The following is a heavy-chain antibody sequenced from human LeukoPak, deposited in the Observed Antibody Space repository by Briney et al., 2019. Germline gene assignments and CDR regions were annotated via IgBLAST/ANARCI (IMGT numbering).Heavy chain of an antibody. D-gene: IGHD2-21*02. CDR3: ARGDGTAFDI. Sequence: SETLSLTCTVSGGSISSSSYYWGWIRQPPGKGLEWIGSIYYSGSTYYNPSLKSRVTISLDTSKDQFSLKLSSVTAADTAVYYCARGDGTAFDIWGQGTMVTVSS. V-gene: IGHV4-39*07. CDR2: IYYSGST. CDR1: GGSISSSSYY. J-gene: IGHJ3*02.